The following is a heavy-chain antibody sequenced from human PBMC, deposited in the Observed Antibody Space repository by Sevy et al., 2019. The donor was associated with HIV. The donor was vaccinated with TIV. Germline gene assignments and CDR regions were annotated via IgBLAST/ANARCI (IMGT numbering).Heavy chain of an antibody. Sequence: GGSLRLSCAAPGFTFSSYAMHWVRQAPGKGLEWVAVISYDGSNKYYADSVKGRFTISRDNSKNTLYLQMNSLRAEDTAVYYCARDRISSGFEFDPWGQGTLVTVSS. CDR2: ISYDGSNK. D-gene: IGHD6-19*01. CDR1: GFTFSSYA. CDR3: ARDRISSGFEFDP. J-gene: IGHJ5*02. V-gene: IGHV3-30-3*01.